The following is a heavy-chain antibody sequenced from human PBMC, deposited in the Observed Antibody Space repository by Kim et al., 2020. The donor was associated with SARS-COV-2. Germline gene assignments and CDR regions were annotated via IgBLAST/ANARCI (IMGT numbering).Heavy chain of an antibody. CDR2: ISSSSSYI. CDR1: GFTFSSYS. J-gene: IGHJ6*02. D-gene: IGHD6-13*01. Sequence: GGSLRLSCAASGFTFSSYSMNWVRQAPGKGLEWVSSISSSSSYIYYADSVKGRFTISRDNAKNSLYLQMNSLRAEDTAVYYCARDSALHPLNPIAAAGELYDYYGMDVWGQGTTVTVSS. V-gene: IGHV3-21*01. CDR3: ARDSALHPLNPIAAAGELYDYYGMDV.